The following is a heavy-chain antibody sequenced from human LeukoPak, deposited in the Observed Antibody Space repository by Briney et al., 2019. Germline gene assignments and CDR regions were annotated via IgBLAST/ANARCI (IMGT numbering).Heavy chain of an antibody. CDR2: ISGSGGST. V-gene: IGHV3-23*01. D-gene: IGHD3-22*01. CDR1: GFTFSSYG. CDR3: ASTSLYCYDSSGYYVVDY. J-gene: IGHJ4*02. Sequence: GGTLRLSCAASGFTFSSYGMSWVRQAPGKGLEWVSDISGSGGSTYYADSVKGRFTISRDNSKNSLYLQMNSLRAEDTAVYYCASTSLYCYDSSGYYVVDYWGQGTLVTVSS.